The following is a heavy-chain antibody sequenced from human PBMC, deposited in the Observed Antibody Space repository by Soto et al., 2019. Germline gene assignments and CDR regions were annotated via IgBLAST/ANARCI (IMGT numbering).Heavy chain of an antibody. D-gene: IGHD3-16*01. CDR3: ARVARGAWGVFDP. CDR2: INYDGSTT. CDR1: GFSFSTYW. V-gene: IGHV3-74*01. J-gene: IGHJ5*02. Sequence: EVQLVESGGGLVQPGGSLRLSCAASGFSFSTYWMHWVRQAPGKGLVWVSRINYDGSTTNYADAVKGRFTISRDNAKNTLYLQMHSLTAEDTAVYYCARVARGAWGVFDPWGQGTLVTVSS.